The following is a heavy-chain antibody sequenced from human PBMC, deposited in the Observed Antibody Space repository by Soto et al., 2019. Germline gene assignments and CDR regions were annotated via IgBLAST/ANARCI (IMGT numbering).Heavy chain of an antibody. V-gene: IGHV3-15*07. J-gene: IGHJ4*02. CDR3: TTLRITERIDY. CDR2: IKSKTDGGTT. CDR1: GFTFSDAW. Sequence: GGSLRLSGAASGFTFSDAWMNWVRRAPGKGLEWVARIKSKTDGGTTDYAAPVKGRFTISRDDSRDTLYLQMNSLKTEDTAVYYCTTLRITERIDYWGQGTLVTVSS. D-gene: IGHD1-20*01.